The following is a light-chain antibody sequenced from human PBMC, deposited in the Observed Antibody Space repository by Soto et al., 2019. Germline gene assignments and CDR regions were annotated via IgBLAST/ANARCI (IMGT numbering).Light chain of an antibody. CDR1: QSVTTW. J-gene: IGKJ5*01. Sequence: DIQMPQSPSTMSASVGDSLPITCRASQSVTTWLAWYQQKPGKATKLLIYKASNLESGLPSRFTGSGSGTEFTLTISSLQSDDFATYYCQQYSTYPITFGQGTRLEIK. CDR2: KAS. V-gene: IGKV1-5*03. CDR3: QQYSTYPIT.